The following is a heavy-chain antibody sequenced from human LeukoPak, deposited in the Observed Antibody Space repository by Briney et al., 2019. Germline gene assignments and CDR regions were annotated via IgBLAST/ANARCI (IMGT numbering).Heavy chain of an antibody. J-gene: IGHJ4*02. CDR3: ARDPRPFGCSSTDCPRYYFDY. D-gene: IGHD2-2*01. V-gene: IGHV3-21*01. CDR1: GFTFSSYA. Sequence: GGSLRLSCAASGFTFSSYAMSWVRQAPGKGLEWVSSISSGSSYIYYADSVKGRFTISRDNAKNSLSLQMNSLRAEDTAVFYCARDPRPFGCSSTDCPRYYFDYWGQGTLVTVSS. CDR2: ISSGSSYI.